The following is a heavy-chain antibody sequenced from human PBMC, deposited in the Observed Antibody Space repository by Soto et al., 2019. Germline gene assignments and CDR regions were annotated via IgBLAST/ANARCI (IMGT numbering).Heavy chain of an antibody. CDR1: GDSITGGSGY. Sequence: QVQLQESGPGLVKPSQTLSLTCTVSGDSITGGSGYWSWVRQHPGRGLEWLGYIFHSGRTYYSPSLSSRLTLSIDTSNNQLSLNLRSVTAADTAVYYCARGLKWPDSWGQGTLVTVSS. V-gene: IGHV4-31*03. CDR3: ARGLKWPDS. D-gene: IGHD5-12*01. CDR2: IFHSGRT. J-gene: IGHJ4*02.